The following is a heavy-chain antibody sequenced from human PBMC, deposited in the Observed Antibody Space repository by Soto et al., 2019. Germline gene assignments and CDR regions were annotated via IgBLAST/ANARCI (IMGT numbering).Heavy chain of an antibody. V-gene: IGHV3-21*06. Sequence: GGSLRLTCAETGFTFTRYSMNWVRQAPGKGLEWVSSISSTTNYIYYGDSMKGRFTISRDNAKNSLYLEMNSLRAEDTAVYYCARESEELTSNLDYWGQGTLVSVSS. D-gene: IGHD1-26*01. CDR1: GFTFTRYS. J-gene: IGHJ4*02. CDR3: ARESEELTSNLDY. CDR2: ISSTTNYI.